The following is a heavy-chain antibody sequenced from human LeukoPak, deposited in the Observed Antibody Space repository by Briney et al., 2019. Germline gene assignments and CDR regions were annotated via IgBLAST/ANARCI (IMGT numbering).Heavy chain of an antibody. CDR1: GFTFSSYE. CDR3: AKERGTSGYFDY. V-gene: IGHV3-43*02. Sequence: SGGSLRLSCAASGFTFSSYEMNWVRQAPGKGLEWVSLISWNGVSTYYADSVQGRFTISRDNSKNSLYLQMNSLITDDTALYYCAKERGTSGYFDYWGQGTLVTVSS. D-gene: IGHD3-10*01. CDR2: ISWNGVST. J-gene: IGHJ4*02.